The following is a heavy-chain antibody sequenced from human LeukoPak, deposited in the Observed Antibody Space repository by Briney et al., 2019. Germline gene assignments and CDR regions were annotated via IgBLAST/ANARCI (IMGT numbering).Heavy chain of an antibody. J-gene: IGHJ4*02. CDR2: IIPILGIA. Sequence: ASVKVSCKASGGTFSSYAISWVQQAPGQGLEWMGRIIPILGIANYAQKFQGRVTITADKSTSTAYMELSSLRSEDTAVYYCARDRDYGGNSDYWGQGTLVTVSS. D-gene: IGHD4-23*01. CDR1: GGTFSSYA. V-gene: IGHV1-69*04. CDR3: ARDRDYGGNSDY.